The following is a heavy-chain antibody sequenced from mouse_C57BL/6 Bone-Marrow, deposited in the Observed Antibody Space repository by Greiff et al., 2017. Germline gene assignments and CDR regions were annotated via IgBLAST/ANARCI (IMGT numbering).Heavy chain of an antibody. CDR1: GYTFTSYW. V-gene: IGHV1-69*01. CDR2: IDPSDSYT. Sequence: QVQLQQPGAELVMPGASVKLSCKASGYTFTSYWMHWVKQRPGQGLEWIGEIDPSDSYTNYNQKFKGKSTLTVDKSSSTAYMQLSSLTSEDSAVYYCAPLQPTWYDYWGRGTTLTVSA. CDR3: APLQPTWYDY. D-gene: IGHD1-1*02. J-gene: IGHJ2*01.